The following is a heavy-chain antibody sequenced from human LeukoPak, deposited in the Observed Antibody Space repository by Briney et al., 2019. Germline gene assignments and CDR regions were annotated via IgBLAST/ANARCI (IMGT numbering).Heavy chain of an antibody. CDR3: ARDKRADY. V-gene: IGHV3-7*01. CDR1: GFDFSSFS. Sequence: GGSLRLSCAASGFDFSSFSMSWVRQAPGKGLEWVANLKEDGTEEEYLDSVKGRFTIFRDNAKKSLDLQMNSLRAEDTAVYYCARDKRADYWGQGTLVTVSS. D-gene: IGHD5-24*01. CDR2: LKEDGTEE. J-gene: IGHJ4*02.